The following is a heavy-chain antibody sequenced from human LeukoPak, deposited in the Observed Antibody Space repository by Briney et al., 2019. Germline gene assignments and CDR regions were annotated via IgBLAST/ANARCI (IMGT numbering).Heavy chain of an antibody. V-gene: IGHV4-59*01. CDR1: GGSISGYY. D-gene: IGHD2-8*01. CDR2: IYHSGNA. J-gene: IGHJ4*02. CDR3: ARNGYAHAFDY. Sequence: SETLSLTCTVSGGSISGYYWSWFRQPPGKGLEWIGYIYHSGNANCNPSLKSRVTMSVDTSKNQFSLKFSSVTAADTAVYYCARNGYAHAFDYWGQGTLVTVSS.